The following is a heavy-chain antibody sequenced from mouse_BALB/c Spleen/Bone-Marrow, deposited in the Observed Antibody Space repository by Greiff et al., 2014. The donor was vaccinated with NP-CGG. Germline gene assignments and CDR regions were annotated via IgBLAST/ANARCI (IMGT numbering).Heavy chain of an antibody. CDR2: IGPANGNT. J-gene: IGHJ3*01. V-gene: IGHV14-3*02. CDR3: ARYDYRYSWFAY. D-gene: IGHD2-14*01. CDR1: GFNIKDTY. Sequence: EVKLQESGAELVKPGASVKLSCTASGFNIKDTYMHWVKQRPEQGLEWIGRIGPANGNTKYDPKFQGKATITTDTSSNTAYLQLRSLTSEDTAVYYCARYDYRYSWFAYWGQGTLVTVSA.